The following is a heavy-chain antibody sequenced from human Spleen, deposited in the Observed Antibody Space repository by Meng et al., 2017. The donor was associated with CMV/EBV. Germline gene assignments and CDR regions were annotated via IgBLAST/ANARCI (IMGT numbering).Heavy chain of an antibody. Sequence: SETLSLTCTVSGGSISSSSYYWGWIRQPPGKGLEWIGSIYYSGSTYYIPSLKSRVTISVDTSKNQFSLKLSSVTAADTAVYYCARAGDYGAPSLFDYWGQGTLVTVSS. CDR1: GGSISSSSYY. CDR2: IYYSGST. V-gene: IGHV4-39*07. D-gene: IGHD4-17*01. J-gene: IGHJ4*02. CDR3: ARAGDYGAPSLFDY.